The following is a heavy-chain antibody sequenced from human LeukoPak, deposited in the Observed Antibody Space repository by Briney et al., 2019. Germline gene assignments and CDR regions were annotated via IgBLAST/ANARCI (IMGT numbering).Heavy chain of an antibody. D-gene: IGHD3-16*01. CDR2: IYYSGST. V-gene: IGHV4-31*03. CDR1: GGSISSGGYY. J-gene: IGHJ5*02. Sequence: PSETLSLTCTVSGGSISSGGYYWSWLRQHPGKGLEWIGYIYYSGSTYYNPSLKSRVTMSVDTSKNQFSLKLSSVTAADTAVYYCARSKKVMNWFDPWGQGTLVTVSS. CDR3: ARSKKVMNWFDP.